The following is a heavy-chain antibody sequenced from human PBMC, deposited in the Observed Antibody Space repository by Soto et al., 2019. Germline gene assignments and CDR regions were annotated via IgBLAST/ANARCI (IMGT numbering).Heavy chain of an antibody. CDR3: ASWTYYYYGMDV. V-gene: IGHV1-3*01. Sequence: ASVKISCKASGYTFTSYAMHWVRQAPGQRLEWMGWINAGNGNTKYSQKFQGRVTITRDTSASTAYMELSSLRSEDTAVYYCASWTYYYYGMDVWGQGTTVTVSS. CDR1: GYTFTSYA. CDR2: INAGNGNT. J-gene: IGHJ6*02. D-gene: IGHD3-3*01.